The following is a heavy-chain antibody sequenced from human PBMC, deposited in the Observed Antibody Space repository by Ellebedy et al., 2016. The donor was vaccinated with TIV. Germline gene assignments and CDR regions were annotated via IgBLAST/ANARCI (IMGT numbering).Heavy chain of an antibody. V-gene: IGHV4-30-2*01. CDR1: GGSITSGGSS. D-gene: IGHD3-3*01. Sequence: SETLSLTXAVSGGSITSGGSSWSWIRQPPGKGLEWIGYIYHTGSTYYNPSLKIRVTMSVDTSKNQFSLKLSSVTAADTAVYYCARGDFWRSLDYWGQGTLVTVSS. J-gene: IGHJ4*02. CDR3: ARGDFWRSLDY. CDR2: IYHTGST.